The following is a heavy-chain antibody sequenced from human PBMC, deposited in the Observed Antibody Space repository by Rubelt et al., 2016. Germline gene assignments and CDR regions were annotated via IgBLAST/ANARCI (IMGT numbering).Heavy chain of an antibody. CDR2: INHSGST. CDR3: ARYILMVGATLYFDL. CDR1: GGSFSGYY. D-gene: IGHD1-26*01. Sequence: QVQLQQWGAGLLKPSETLSLTCAVYGGSFSGYYWSWIRQPPGKGLEWIGEINHSGSTTYNPPPKSRVTILVDTSKNQFSLKLTSVTAADTAGYYCARYILMVGATLYFDLWGRGTLVTVS. V-gene: IGHV4-34*01. J-gene: IGHJ2*01.